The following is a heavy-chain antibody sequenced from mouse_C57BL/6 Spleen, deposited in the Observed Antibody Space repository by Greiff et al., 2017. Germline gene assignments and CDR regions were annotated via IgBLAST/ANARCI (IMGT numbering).Heavy chain of an antibody. Sequence: QVQLKESGAELVKPGASVKMSCKASGYTFTTYPIEWMKQNHGKSLEWIGNFHPYNDDTKYNEKFKGKATLTVEKSSSTVYLELSRLTSDDSAVYDCARRLKQFGYFDVWGTGTTVTVSA. J-gene: IGHJ1*03. CDR1: GYTFTTYP. V-gene: IGHV1-47*01. CDR3: ARRLKQFGYFDV. CDR2: FHPYNDDT. D-gene: IGHD3-2*02.